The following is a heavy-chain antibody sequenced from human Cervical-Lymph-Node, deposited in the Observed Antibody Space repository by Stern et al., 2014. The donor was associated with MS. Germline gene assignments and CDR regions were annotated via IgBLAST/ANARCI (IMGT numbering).Heavy chain of an antibody. Sequence: QLQLQESGPGLVKPSETLSLTCTVSGGSISSYYWGWIRQPPGKGLEWIGYVYSSGSTNYNPPLTSRVTLSLDTSENQFSRNLGLVTAADTAVYYCGRRGRYGAGMALWGFYYYGMDVWGQGTTVIVSS. CDR1: GGSISSYY. D-gene: IGHD3-10*01. CDR2: VYSSGST. J-gene: IGHJ6*02. V-gene: IGHV4-59*08. CDR3: GRRGRYGAGMALWGFYYYGMDV.